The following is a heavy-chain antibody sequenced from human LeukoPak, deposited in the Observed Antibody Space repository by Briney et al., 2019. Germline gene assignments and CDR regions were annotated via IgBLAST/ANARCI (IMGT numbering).Heavy chain of an antibody. CDR2: ISDSSTYT. D-gene: IGHD3-22*01. V-gene: IGHV3-11*06. J-gene: IGHJ4*02. CDR3: ARVMYYYDTSGYLDY. CDR1: GFTFSDYY. Sequence: PGGSLRLSCAASGFTFSDYYLSWIRQAPGKGLEWVSYISDSSTYTNYAASVKGRFTISRDDAKNSLYLQMNSLRVEDTAVYYCARVMYYYDTSGYLDYWGQGTLVTVSS.